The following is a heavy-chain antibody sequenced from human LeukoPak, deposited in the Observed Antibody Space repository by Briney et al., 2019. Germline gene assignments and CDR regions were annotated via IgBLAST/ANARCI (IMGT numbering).Heavy chain of an antibody. CDR2: IIPIFGTA. J-gene: IGHJ4*02. V-gene: IGHV1-69*05. D-gene: IGHD3-10*01. CDR1: GGTFSSYA. Sequence: GASVKVSCKASGGTFSSYAISWVRQAPGQGLEWMGGIIPIFGTANYAQKFQGRVTITTDESTSTAYMELSSLRSEDTAVYYCAREAAPNNYYPHYWGQGTLVTVSS. CDR3: AREAAPNNYYPHY.